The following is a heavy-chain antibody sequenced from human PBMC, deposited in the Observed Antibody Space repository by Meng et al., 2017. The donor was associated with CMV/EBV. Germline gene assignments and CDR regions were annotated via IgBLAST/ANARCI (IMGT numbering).Heavy chain of an antibody. CDR3: ARGGYCSSTSCPQYDY. V-gene: IGHV3-53*01. J-gene: IGHJ4*02. CDR2: IYSGGST. Sequence: GESLKISCSASGFTVSSNYMSWVRQAPGKGLEWGSVIYSGGSTDYADSVKGRFTISRDNSKNTLYLQMNSLRAEDTAVYYCARGGYCSSTSCPQYDYWGQGTLVTVSS. D-gene: IGHD2-2*01. CDR1: GFTVSSNY.